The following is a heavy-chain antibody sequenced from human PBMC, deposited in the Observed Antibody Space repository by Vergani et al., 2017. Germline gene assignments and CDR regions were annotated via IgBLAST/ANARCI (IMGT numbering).Heavy chain of an antibody. CDR2: ISSSSSTI. CDR1: GFTFSSYS. CDR3: ARSDIVVVPAAGAFDI. Sequence: EVQLVESGGGLVQPGGSLRLSCAASGFTFSSYSMNWVRQAPGKGLEWVSYISSSSSTIYYADSVKGRFTISRDNAKNSLYLQMNSLRAEDTAVYYCARSDIVVVPAAGAFDIWGQGTMVTVSS. D-gene: IGHD2-2*01. V-gene: IGHV3-48*01. J-gene: IGHJ3*02.